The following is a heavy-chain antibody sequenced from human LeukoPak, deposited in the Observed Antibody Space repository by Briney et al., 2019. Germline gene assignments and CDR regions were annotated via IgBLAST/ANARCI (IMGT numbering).Heavy chain of an antibody. CDR2: ISAYNGNT. CDR3: GKEEQRVITPGLDY. CDR1: GYTFTSYG. D-gene: IGHD4-23*01. Sequence: ASVKVSCKASGYTFTSYGISWVRQAPGQGLEWMGWISAYNGNTNYAQKLQGRVTMTTDTSTSTAYMELRSLRAEDTAVYYCGKEEQRVITPGLDYWGQGTLVTVSS. V-gene: IGHV1-18*01. J-gene: IGHJ4*02.